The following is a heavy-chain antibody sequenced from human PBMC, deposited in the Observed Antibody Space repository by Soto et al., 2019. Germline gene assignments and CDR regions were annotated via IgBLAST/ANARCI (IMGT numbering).Heavy chain of an antibody. CDR3: AKGRFDVVTISPSER. D-gene: IGHD3-3*02. CDR1: GFTFSSFG. J-gene: IGHJ4*03. V-gene: IGHV3-30*18. CDR2: ISYDGTEE. Sequence: PGGSLRLSCAASGFTFSSFGMHWVRQAPGKGLEWVAVISYDGTEENYADSVKGRATVSRDNSKNTVYLQMNRLRGDDSAIYYCAKGRFDVVTISPSERWGQRTLVSVSS.